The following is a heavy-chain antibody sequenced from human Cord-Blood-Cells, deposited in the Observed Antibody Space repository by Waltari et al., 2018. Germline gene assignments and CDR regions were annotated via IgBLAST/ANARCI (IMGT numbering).Heavy chain of an antibody. CDR1: GYTFTGYY. CDR3: ARGQTGDLPFDY. J-gene: IGHJ4*02. D-gene: IGHD7-27*01. CDR2: INPNSGGT. Sequence: QVQLVQSGAEVKKPGASVKVSCKASGYTFTGYYMHWVRQAPGQGLEWMGWINPNSGGTNDAQKCQSRVTMTRDTSISTAYMERSRLRSDDTAVYYWARGQTGDLPFDYWGQGTLVTVSS. V-gene: IGHV1-2*02.